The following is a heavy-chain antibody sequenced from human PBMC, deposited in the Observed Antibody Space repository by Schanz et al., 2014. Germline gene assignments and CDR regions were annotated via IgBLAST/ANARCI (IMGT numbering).Heavy chain of an antibody. J-gene: IGHJ4*02. CDR2: VHPGGST. D-gene: IGHD3-10*02. CDR1: GFIVRSNY. CDR3: AKNQYDDVDLSSFYFDF. V-gene: IGHV3-66*01. Sequence: EVQLVESGGGLVQPGGSLRLSCAVSGFIVRSNYMTWVRQAPGKGLEWVSFVHPGGSTYYPDSVKGRFTISRDSSNNTLYLQMNSLSPEDTAIYYCAKNQYDDVDLSSFYFDFWGQGTLVIVSS.